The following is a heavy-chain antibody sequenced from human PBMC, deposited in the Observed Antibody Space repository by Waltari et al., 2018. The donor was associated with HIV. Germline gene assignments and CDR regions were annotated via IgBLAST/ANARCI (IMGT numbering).Heavy chain of an antibody. D-gene: IGHD4-17*01. Sequence: EVQLVASGGGLVKPGGSLRLSCAAPGLTFSNAWMSWVRQAPGKGLEWVGRIKSKSDGGTTYAAPVKGRFIISRNDSKNMLYLQMKSLKTEDTAVYYCRTSSDYGDPPVDYWGQGALVTVSS. J-gene: IGHJ4*02. CDR3: RTSSDYGDPPVDY. V-gene: IGHV3-15*01. CDR1: GLTFSNAW. CDR2: IKSKSDGGTT.